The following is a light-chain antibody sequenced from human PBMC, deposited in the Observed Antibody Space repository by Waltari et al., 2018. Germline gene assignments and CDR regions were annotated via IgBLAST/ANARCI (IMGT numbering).Light chain of an antibody. J-gene: IGKJ1*01. Sequence: DIVMTQSQDPLAVSLGERATINCKSSQTISYSANNKNYLAWYKKKPGQPPRLLISWASSRESGVPDRFSGSGSGTDFTLTISSLQVEDVAIYYCQQYYSVPLTFGQGTKVGIK. CDR2: WAS. CDR3: QQYYSVPLT. V-gene: IGKV4-1*01. CDR1: QTISYSANNKNY.